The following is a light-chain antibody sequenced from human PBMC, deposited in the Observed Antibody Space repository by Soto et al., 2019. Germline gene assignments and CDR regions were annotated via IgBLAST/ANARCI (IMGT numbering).Light chain of an antibody. Sequence: QSVRKQPPSVSAAPGQKVTISCSGSSSDIGNNYVSWYQHLPGTAPKLLIFETNRRPSGIPDRFSGSKSGTSATLGITGLQTGDEADYYCGTWDSSLSADVFGTGTKVTVL. V-gene: IGLV1-51*02. CDR1: SSDIGNNY. CDR3: GTWDSSLSADV. J-gene: IGLJ1*01. CDR2: ETN.